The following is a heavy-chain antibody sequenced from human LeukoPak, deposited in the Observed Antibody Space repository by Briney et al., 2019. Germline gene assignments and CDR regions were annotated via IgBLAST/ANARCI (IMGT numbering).Heavy chain of an antibody. V-gene: IGHV1-18*01. CDR2: ISAYNGDT. Sequence: ASVKVSCKASGYTFTTYDINWVRQAPGQGLEWMGRISAYNGDTNYEQNLQGRVTVTTDTSASTAYMELRSLRSDDTAVYYCARVGTGTRSFDYWGQGTLVTVSS. CDR1: GYTFTTYD. J-gene: IGHJ4*02. D-gene: IGHD1/OR15-1a*01. CDR3: ARVGTGTRSFDY.